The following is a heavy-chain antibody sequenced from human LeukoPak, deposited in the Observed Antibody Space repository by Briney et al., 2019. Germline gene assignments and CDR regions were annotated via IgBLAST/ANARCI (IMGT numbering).Heavy chain of an antibody. V-gene: IGHV3-23*01. D-gene: IGHD3-9*01. CDR3: AAKEGLTGYLSGSFDY. J-gene: IGHJ4*02. Sequence: GGSLRLSCAASGFTFSNYAMTWVRQAPGKGLEWVSAISAGGVDTFYADSVRGRLTISRDNSKSKLYLLMNTLRAEDTAVYYCAAKEGLTGYLSGSFDYWGQGTLVTVSS. CDR1: GFTFSNYA. CDR2: ISAGGVDT.